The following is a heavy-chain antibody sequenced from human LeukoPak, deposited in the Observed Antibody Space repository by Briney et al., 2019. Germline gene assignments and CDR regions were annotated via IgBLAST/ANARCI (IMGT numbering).Heavy chain of an antibody. D-gene: IGHD1-7*01. CDR1: GGSISSGGYY. Sequence: SETLPLTCTVSGGSISSGGYYWSWIRQPPGKGLEWIGYIYHSGSTYYNPSLKSRVTISVDRSKNQFSLKLSSVTAADTAVYYCARGITGTTFGSVYYYYYYMDVWGKGTTVTVSS. CDR2: IYHSGST. CDR3: ARGITGTTFGSVYYYYYYMDV. J-gene: IGHJ6*03. V-gene: IGHV4-30-2*01.